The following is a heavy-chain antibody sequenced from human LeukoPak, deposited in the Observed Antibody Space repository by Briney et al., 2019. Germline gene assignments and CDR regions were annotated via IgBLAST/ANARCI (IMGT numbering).Heavy chain of an antibody. Sequence: SETLSLTCTVSGGSISSSSYHWGWIRQPPGKGLEWIGSIYYSGSTYYSPSLKSRVTISVDTSKNQFSLKLGSVTAADTAVYYCARHGIAVAGSFDYWGQGTLVTVSS. V-gene: IGHV4-39*01. CDR1: GGSISSSSYH. CDR3: ARHGIAVAGSFDY. CDR2: IYYSGST. D-gene: IGHD6-19*01. J-gene: IGHJ4*02.